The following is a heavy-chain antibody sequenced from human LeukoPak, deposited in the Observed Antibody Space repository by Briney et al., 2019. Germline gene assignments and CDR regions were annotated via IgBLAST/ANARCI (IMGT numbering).Heavy chain of an antibody. D-gene: IGHD3-16*02. J-gene: IGHJ4*02. V-gene: IGHV4-38-2*02. CDR1: GYSISSGYY. Sequence: SETLSLTCTVSGYSISSGYYWGWIRQPPGKGLEWIGSIYHSGSTYYNPSLKSRVTISVDTSKNQFSLKLSSVTAADTAVYYCARRLYDYVWGSYRDHFDYWGQGTLVTVSS. CDR2: IYHSGST. CDR3: ARRLYDYVWGSYRDHFDY.